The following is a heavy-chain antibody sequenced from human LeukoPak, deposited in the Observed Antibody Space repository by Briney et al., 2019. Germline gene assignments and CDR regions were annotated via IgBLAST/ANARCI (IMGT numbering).Heavy chain of an antibody. J-gene: IGHJ4*02. CDR1: GFTVSSNY. CDR2: IYSGGST. Sequence: GGSLRLSCAASGFTVSSNYMSWVRQAPGKGLEWVSVIYSGGSTYYADSVKGRFTISRDNSKNTLYLQMNSLRAEDTAVYYCAREFGDSSGWYEPFDYWGQGALVTVSS. V-gene: IGHV3-66*01. D-gene: IGHD6-19*01. CDR3: AREFGDSSGWYEPFDY.